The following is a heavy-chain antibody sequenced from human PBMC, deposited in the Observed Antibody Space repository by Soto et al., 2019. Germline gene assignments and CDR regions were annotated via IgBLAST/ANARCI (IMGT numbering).Heavy chain of an antibody. V-gene: IGHV4-31*03. D-gene: IGHD3-22*01. CDR2: IYYSGST. J-gene: IGHJ4*02. CDR1: GGSISSGGYY. CDR3: ARSKAGYYYDSSGPDY. Sequence: LSLTCTVSGGSISSGGYYWSWIRQHPGKGLEWIGYIYYSGSTYYNPSLKSRVTISVDPSKNQFSLKLSSVTAADTAVYYCARSKAGYYYDSSGPDYWGQGTLVTVSS.